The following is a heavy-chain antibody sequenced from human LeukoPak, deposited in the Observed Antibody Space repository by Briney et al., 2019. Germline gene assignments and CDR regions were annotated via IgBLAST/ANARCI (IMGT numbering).Heavy chain of an antibody. V-gene: IGHV4-34*01. Sequence: SETLSLTCVLYGGSSTGYYWSWIRYPPGKGLEWNGEIKHSGSTNYNPPIMSRVTISVDTSKNQFSLKLSSVTAADTAVYYCARMAPIVVVIKGAYYYYYMDVWGKGTTVTVSS. CDR1: GGSSTGYY. D-gene: IGHD3-22*01. CDR3: ARMAPIVVVIKGAYYYYYMDV. CDR2: IKHSGST. J-gene: IGHJ6*03.